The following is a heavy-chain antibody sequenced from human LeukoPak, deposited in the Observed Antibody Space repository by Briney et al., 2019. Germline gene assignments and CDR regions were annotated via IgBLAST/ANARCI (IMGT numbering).Heavy chain of an antibody. CDR2: IVASGGGR. V-gene: IGHV3-23*01. D-gene: IGHD3-10*01. CDR1: VSSFRDNY. Sequence: PGGSLRLSCAASVSSFRDNYMNWLRQAPGLGRKGVSGIVASGGGRYYADSVKGRFTISRDNSENTLYLQMNSLRAEDMAVYYCAKRSGSGSFLPLYYFDY. CDR3: AKRSGSGSFLPLYYFDY. J-gene: IGHJ4*01.